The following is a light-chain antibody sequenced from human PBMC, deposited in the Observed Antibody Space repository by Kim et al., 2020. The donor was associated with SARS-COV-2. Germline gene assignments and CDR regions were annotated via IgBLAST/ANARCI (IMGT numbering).Light chain of an antibody. CDR1: SSNIGSNY. CDR2: RNN. CDR3: ATWDDSLSGWV. Sequence: ELTQPPSASGTPGQRVTISCSGSSSNIGSNYVYWYQQLPGTAPKLLIYRNNQRPSGVPDRFSGSKSGTSASLAISGLRSEDEADYYCATWDDSLSGWVFGGGTQLTVL. V-gene: IGLV1-47*01. J-gene: IGLJ3*02.